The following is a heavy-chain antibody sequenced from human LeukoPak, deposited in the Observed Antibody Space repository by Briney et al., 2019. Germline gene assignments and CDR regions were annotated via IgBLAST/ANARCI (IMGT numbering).Heavy chain of an antibody. Sequence: GGSLRLSCVASGFTFDGYDMSWVRQVPGKGLEWVSGINWNGGSTLYTDSVKGRFTISRDNAKHSLYLQVNSLRPEDTALYYCARRLRGVIGSLDYWGQGTLVTVSS. D-gene: IGHD3-10*01. V-gene: IGHV3-20*04. J-gene: IGHJ4*02. CDR3: ARRLRGVIGSLDY. CDR2: INWNGGST. CDR1: GFTFDGYD.